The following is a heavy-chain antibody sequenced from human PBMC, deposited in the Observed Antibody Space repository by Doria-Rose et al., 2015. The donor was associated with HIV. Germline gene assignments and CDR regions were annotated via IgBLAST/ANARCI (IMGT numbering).Heavy chain of an antibody. CDR2: TYYTGTS. J-gene: IGHJ4*02. Sequence: QVQLQESGPVLVKPSETLSLTCSVSGASVSSRGYYWNWIRQVPGKGLESLGYTYYTGTSDYSPSLKSRLNMAVDTSKNQFSPKLSFVTVADTAVYYCARMGSYRELDYWGQGALVIVSA. CDR1: GASVSSRGYY. D-gene: IGHD3-3*01. V-gene: IGHV4-31*03. CDR3: ARMGSYRELDY.